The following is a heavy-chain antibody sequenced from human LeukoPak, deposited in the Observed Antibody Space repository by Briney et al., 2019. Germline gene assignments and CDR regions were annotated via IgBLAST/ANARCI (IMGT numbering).Heavy chain of an antibody. CDR1: GDSVSSYSAG. CDR3: GRDIGAAIGH. V-gene: IGHV6-1*01. Sequence: SQTLSLTCAISGDSVSSYSAGWNWIRQSPSRGLEWLGRTYYRSKWYNEYALSVRSRITISPDTSKNQVSLQLNSVTPDDTAFYYCGRDIGAAIGHWGQGTLVTVSS. D-gene: IGHD6-13*01. J-gene: IGHJ4*02. CDR2: TYYRSKWYN.